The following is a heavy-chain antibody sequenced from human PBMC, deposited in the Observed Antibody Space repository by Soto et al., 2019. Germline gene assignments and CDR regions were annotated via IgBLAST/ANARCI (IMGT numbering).Heavy chain of an antibody. CDR1: GVSISSNYY. D-gene: IGHD6-19*01. CDR2: ISHIGSV. V-gene: IGHV4-4*01. Sequence: QVLLQESGPGRVQPSGTLSLSCAVSGVSISSNYYWGWVRQPPGKGLEWLGDISHIGSVNYSPSLMSRVTISMDRSENQFSLKLNSVTAADTAVYCCVRGFGWYAIDYWGQGTLVIVSS. CDR3: VRGFGWYAIDY. J-gene: IGHJ4*02.